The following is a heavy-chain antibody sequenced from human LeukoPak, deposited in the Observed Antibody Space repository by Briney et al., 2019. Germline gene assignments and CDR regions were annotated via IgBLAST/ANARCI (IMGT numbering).Heavy chain of an antibody. CDR2: ISYNGNGK. J-gene: IGHJ4*02. D-gene: IGHD6-19*01. Sequence: GGSLRLSCAASEFTFSDYAMHWVRQAPGKELEYVSAISYNGNGKHYTDSVKGRFTISRDNSKNTLYLQMNSLRAEDTAVYYCARRSGIAVAGAFDYWGQGTLVTVSS. CDR3: ARRSGIAVAGAFDY. CDR1: EFTFSDYA. V-gene: IGHV3-64*04.